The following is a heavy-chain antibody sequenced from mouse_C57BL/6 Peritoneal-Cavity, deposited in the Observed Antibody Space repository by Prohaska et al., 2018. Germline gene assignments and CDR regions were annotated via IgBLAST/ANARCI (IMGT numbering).Heavy chain of an antibody. J-gene: IGHJ4*01. CDR1: GYTFTSYW. CDR3: AASITTVVAYYAMDY. V-gene: IGHV1-74*01. Sequence: QVQLQQPGAELVKPWASVKVSCKASGYTFTSYWMHWVKQRPGQGLEWIGRIHPSDSDTNYNQKFKGKATLTVDKSSSTAYMQLSSLTSEDSAVYYCAASITTVVAYYAMDYWGQGTSVTVST. D-gene: IGHD1-1*01. CDR2: IHPSDSDT.